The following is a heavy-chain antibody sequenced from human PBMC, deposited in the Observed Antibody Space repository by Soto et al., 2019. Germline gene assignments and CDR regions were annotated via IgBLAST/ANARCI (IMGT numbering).Heavy chain of an antibody. J-gene: IGHJ5*02. CDR3: AKPFWGGYRPNWFDP. CDR2: ISGSGGST. CDR1: GFTFSSYA. V-gene: IGHV3-23*01. D-gene: IGHD3-16*02. Sequence: GGSLRLSCAASGFTFSSYAMSWVRQAPGKGLEWVSAISGSGGSTYYADSVKGRFTISRDNSKNTLYLQMNSLRAEDTAVYYCAKPFWGGYRPNWFDPWGQGTLVTVSS.